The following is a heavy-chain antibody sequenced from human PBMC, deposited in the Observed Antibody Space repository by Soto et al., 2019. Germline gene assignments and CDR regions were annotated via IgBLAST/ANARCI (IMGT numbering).Heavy chain of an antibody. Sequence: QLQLQESGPGLVKPSETLSLTCTVTGGSISRSNNFWGWIRQPPGKGLELIGSIFYSGTTYNNPSLNSRVALSVDTSKNQFSLKPNSVTAADTAVYYCARYYGDYKNYFDYWGQGTLVTVSS. V-gene: IGHV4-39*01. CDR1: GGSISRSNNF. D-gene: IGHD4-17*01. J-gene: IGHJ4*02. CDR3: ARYYGDYKNYFDY. CDR2: IFYSGTT.